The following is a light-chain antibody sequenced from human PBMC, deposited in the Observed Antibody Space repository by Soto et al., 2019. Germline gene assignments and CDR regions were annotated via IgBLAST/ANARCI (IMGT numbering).Light chain of an antibody. Sequence: DIQMTQSPSSLSVFVGDRVTITCRASQSINTYLNWYQQKPGKAPKLLIYSSSNLQSGVSSRFSGSGFGTEFTLTISGLQTEDFATYYCQQSYITPYTFGQGTKLEIK. CDR3: QQSYITPYT. J-gene: IGKJ2*01. CDR1: QSINTY. V-gene: IGKV1-39*01. CDR2: SSS.